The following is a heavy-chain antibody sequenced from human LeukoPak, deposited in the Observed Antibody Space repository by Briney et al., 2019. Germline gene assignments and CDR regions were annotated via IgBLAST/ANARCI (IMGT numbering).Heavy chain of an antibody. V-gene: IGHV3-9*01. J-gene: IGHJ4*02. D-gene: IGHD6-19*01. Sequence: HPGGSLRLSCAASGFTFDDYAMHWVRQAPGKGLEWVSDINWNGGSIGYADSVKGRFTISRDNAKNSLYLQMNSLRAEDTAVYYCARVDDSSGAGPIDYWGQGTLVTVSS. CDR3: ARVDDSSGAGPIDY. CDR2: INWNGGSI. CDR1: GFTFDDYA.